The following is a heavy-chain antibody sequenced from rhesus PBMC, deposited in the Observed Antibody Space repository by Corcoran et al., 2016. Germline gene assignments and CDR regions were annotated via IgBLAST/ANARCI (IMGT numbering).Heavy chain of an antibody. CDR3: ARDRCTGSGCYGTLDY. Sequence: QLQLQESGPGLVKPSETLSVTCAVSGGSISSSYWSWIRQAPGKGLEWIGYIYGSGSSTNYNPSLKSRVTLSGDTTKNQLSLKLSSVTTADTAVYYCARDRCTGSGCYGTLDYWGQGVLVTVSS. CDR2: IYGSGSST. CDR1: GGSISSSY. V-gene: IGHV4-169*02. D-gene: IGHD2-21*01. J-gene: IGHJ4*01.